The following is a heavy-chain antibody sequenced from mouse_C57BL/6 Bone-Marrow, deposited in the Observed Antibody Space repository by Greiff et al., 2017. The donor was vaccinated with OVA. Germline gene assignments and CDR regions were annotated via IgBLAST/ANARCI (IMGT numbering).Heavy chain of an antibody. CDR1: GFSLNSYG. J-gene: IGHJ4*01. CDR3: ARNEEYYAMDY. CDR2: IWSGGST. V-gene: IGHV2-2*01. Sequence: VKLVESGPGLVQPSQSLSITCTVSGFSLNSYGVHWVRQSPGQGLEWLGVIWSGGSTDYNAAFISRLSISKDKSKSQVFLKMNSLQADDTAIYYCARNEEYYAMDYWGQGTSVTVSS.